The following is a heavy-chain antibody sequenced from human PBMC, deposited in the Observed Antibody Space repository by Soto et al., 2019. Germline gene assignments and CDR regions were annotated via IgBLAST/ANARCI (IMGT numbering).Heavy chain of an antibody. D-gene: IGHD3-10*01. Sequence: ASVKVSCKASGYTFPSYGISWVRQAPGQGLEWMGWISAYNGSTNYAQKLQGRVTMTTDTSTSTAYMELRSLRSDDTAVYYCARDRWFGEFEYYFDYWGQGTLVTVSS. V-gene: IGHV1-18*01. CDR3: ARDRWFGEFEYYFDY. CDR1: GYTFPSYG. J-gene: IGHJ4*02. CDR2: ISAYNGST.